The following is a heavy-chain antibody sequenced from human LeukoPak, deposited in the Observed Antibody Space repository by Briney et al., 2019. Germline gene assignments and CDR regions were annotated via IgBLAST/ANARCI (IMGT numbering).Heavy chain of an antibody. CDR2: INSDGSST. CDR1: GLPFNSFW. V-gene: IGHV3-74*01. D-gene: IGHD6-6*01. J-gene: IGHJ4*02. Sequence: GGSLRLSCVISGLPFNSFWMHWVRQAPGKGLVWVSRINSDGSSTSYADSVKGRFTISRDNAKNTLYLQMNSLRAEDTAVYYCCSSRGKDWGQGTLVTVSS. CDR3: CSSRGKD.